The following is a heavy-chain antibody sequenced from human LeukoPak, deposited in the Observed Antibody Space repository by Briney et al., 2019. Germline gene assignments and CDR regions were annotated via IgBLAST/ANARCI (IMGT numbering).Heavy chain of an antibody. CDR1: GGSISSSSYY. D-gene: IGHD3-10*01. Sequence: SETLSLTCTVSGGSISSSSYYWGWIRQPPGKGLEWIANIYYSGSTYYNPSLKSRVTISVDTSKNQFSLKLSSVTAADTAVYYCAREYPYGSGSYFDYWGQGTLVTVSS. CDR3: AREYPYGSGSYFDY. J-gene: IGHJ4*02. CDR2: IYYSGST. V-gene: IGHV4-39*07.